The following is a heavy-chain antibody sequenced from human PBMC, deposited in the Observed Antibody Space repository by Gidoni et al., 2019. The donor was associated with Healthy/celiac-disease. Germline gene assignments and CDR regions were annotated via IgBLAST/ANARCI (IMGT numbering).Heavy chain of an antibody. J-gene: IGHJ4*02. D-gene: IGHD3-22*01. V-gene: IGHV3-23*01. CDR3: AKDFGYDSSGDEAFDY. CDR2: ISGSGGST. Sequence: EVQLLESGGGLVQPGGPLRLSCAASGFTFSSYAMSWVRQAPGKGLEWVSAISGSGGSTYYADSVKGRFTISRDNSKNTLYLQMNSLRAEDTAVYYCAKDFGYDSSGDEAFDYWGQGTLVTVSS. CDR1: GFTFSSYA.